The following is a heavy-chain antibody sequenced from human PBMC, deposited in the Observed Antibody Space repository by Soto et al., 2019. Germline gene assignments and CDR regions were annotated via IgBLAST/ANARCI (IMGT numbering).Heavy chain of an antibody. CDR2: IIPIFGTA. CDR3: ARGRRPYYYGMDV. V-gene: IGHV1-69*13. CDR1: GGTFRSYA. Sequence: SVKVSCKASGGTFRSYAISWVRQAPGQGLEWMGGIIPIFGTANYAQKFQGRVTITADESTSTAYMELSSLRSEDTAVYYCARGRRPYYYGMDVWGQGTTVTVSS. J-gene: IGHJ6*02.